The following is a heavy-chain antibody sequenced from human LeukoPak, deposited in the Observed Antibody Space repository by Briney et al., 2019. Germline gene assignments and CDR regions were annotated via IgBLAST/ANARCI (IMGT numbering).Heavy chain of an antibody. Sequence: PSETLSLTCTVSGGSISSSSYYWGWIRQPPGKGLEWSGSIYYSGSTYYNPSLKSRVTISVDTSKNQFSLKLSSVTAADTAVYYCASFYGSGSYYTTGFDYWGQGTLVTVSS. V-gene: IGHV4-39*01. CDR2: IYYSGST. CDR1: GGSISSSSYY. CDR3: ASFYGSGSYYTTGFDY. J-gene: IGHJ4*02. D-gene: IGHD3-10*01.